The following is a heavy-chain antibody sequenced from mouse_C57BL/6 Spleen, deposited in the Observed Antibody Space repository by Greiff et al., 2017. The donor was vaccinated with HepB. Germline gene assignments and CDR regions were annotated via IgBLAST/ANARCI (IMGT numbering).Heavy chain of an antibody. CDR3: TRKDYYGSGDFDY. V-gene: IGHV1-15*01. J-gene: IGHJ2*01. CDR2: IDPETGGT. CDR1: GYTFTDYE. D-gene: IGHD1-1*01. Sequence: VKLQESGAELVRPGASVTLSCKASGYTFTDYEMHWVKQTPVHGLEWIGAIDPETGGTAYNQKFKGKAILTADKSSSTAYMELRSLTSEDSAVYYCTRKDYYGSGDFDYWGQGTTLTVSS.